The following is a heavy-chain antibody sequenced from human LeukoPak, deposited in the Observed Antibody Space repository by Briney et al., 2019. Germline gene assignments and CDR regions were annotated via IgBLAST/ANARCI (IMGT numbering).Heavy chain of an antibody. D-gene: IGHD3-3*01. V-gene: IGHV3-7*03. CDR3: ARGLEWPGKPTLVSDY. CDR1: GFTFRTHW. Sequence: GGSLRLSCAASGFTFRTHWMSWFRQAPGKGLEWVANIKQDGSEKYFVASAKGRFTISRDNAKNSPRLQMNSLRVEDTAVYYCARGLEWPGKPTLVSDYWGQGTLVTVSS. J-gene: IGHJ4*02. CDR2: IKQDGSEK.